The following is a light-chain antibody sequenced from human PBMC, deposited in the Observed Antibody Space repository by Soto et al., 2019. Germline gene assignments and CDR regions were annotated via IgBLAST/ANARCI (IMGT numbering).Light chain of an antibody. J-gene: IGLJ1*01. CDR1: TGAVTSSHY. CDR3: LLFFSGAPV. Sequence: QAVVTQGRSLTVSPGGTVTLTRGSSTGAVTSSHYPHWFPQRPGQAPRTLIYDATDKPSWTPVRFSGSLLGDKAALTLSGAQPEDEAEDYCLLFFSGAPVFGLGTKLTVL. V-gene: IGLV7-46*01. CDR2: DAT.